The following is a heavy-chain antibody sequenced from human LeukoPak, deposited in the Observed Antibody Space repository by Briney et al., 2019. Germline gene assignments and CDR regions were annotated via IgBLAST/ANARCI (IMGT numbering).Heavy chain of an antibody. J-gene: IGHJ4*02. D-gene: IGHD2-2*01. CDR3: ARGGRGPFIVHGHIVVPAADIDY. Sequence: GASVKVSCKASGYTFTSYGISWVRQAPGQGLEWMGWISAYNGNTNYAQKLQGRVTMTTDTSTSTPYMELWSLRSDETAVYYCARGGRGPFIVHGHIVVPAADIDYWGEGTLGTVSS. CDR2: ISAYNGNT. CDR1: GYTFTSYG. V-gene: IGHV1-18*01.